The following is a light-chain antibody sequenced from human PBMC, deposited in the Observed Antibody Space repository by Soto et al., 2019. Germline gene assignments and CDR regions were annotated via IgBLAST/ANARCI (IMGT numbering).Light chain of an antibody. J-gene: IGKJ1*01. CDR2: DAS. CDR1: QSVSSSY. Sequence: EIVLTQSPGTLSLSPGERATLSCRASQSVSSSYLAWYQQKPGQAPRLLIYDASNRATGIPARFSGSGPGTDFTLTISRLEPEDFAVYYCQQYSSSPRTFGQGTKVDI. CDR3: QQYSSSPRT. V-gene: IGKV3-20*01.